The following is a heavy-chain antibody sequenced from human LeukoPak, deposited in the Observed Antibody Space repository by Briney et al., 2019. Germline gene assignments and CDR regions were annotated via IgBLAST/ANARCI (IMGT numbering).Heavy chain of an antibody. D-gene: IGHD2-2*01. V-gene: IGHV3-23*01. Sequence: GGSLRLSCAASGFTFSGYAMSWVRQAPGKGLEWVSDISGSGGTTNYADSVKGRFTISRDNSKNTLSLQMNSLRAEDTAVYYCAKDTCSSTSCYSGVDYWGQGTQVTVSS. CDR3: AKDTCSSTSCYSGVDY. CDR2: ISGSGGTT. J-gene: IGHJ4*02. CDR1: GFTFSGYA.